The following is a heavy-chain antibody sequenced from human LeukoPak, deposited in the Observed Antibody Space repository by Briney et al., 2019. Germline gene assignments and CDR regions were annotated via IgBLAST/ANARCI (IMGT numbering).Heavy chain of an antibody. D-gene: IGHD3-16*01. CDR1: GGSISSYY. V-gene: IGHV4-59*01. Sequence: SETLSLTCTVSGGSISSYYWSWIRQPPGKGLEWIGYIYYSGNTNYNPSLKSRVTISVDTSKNQFSLKLSSVTAADTAIYYCASHVLYAFDIWGQGTMVTVSS. CDR3: ASHVLYAFDI. J-gene: IGHJ3*02. CDR2: IYYSGNT.